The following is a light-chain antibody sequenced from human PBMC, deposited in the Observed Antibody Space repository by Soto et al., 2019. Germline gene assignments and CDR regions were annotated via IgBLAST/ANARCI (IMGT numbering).Light chain of an antibody. J-gene: IGLJ1*01. Sequence: QSVLTQPASVSGSPGQSITISSTGTSSDVGGYNYVSWYQQHPGKAPKLMIYDVSNRPSGVSNRFSGSKSGNTASLTISGLQAEDEADYYCSSYTSSSTFFGTGTKVTVL. V-gene: IGLV2-14*01. CDR2: DVS. CDR1: SSDVGGYNY. CDR3: SSYTSSSTF.